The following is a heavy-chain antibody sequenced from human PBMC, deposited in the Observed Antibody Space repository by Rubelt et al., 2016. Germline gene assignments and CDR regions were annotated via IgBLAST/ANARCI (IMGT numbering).Heavy chain of an antibody. CDR2: IIPTFGTA. J-gene: IGHJ6*02. V-gene: IGHV1-69*13. Sequence: QVQLVQSGAEVKKPGASVKVSCKASGYTFTSYGISWVRQAPGQGLEWMGGIIPTFGTANYAQKFHSGVTITAAESAIPAYMELSSLRSENAAVYYCAREEGLTIFGHYGMDVWGQGTLVTVSS. CDR1: GYTFTSYG. D-gene: IGHD3-3*01. CDR3: AREEGLTIFGHYGMDV.